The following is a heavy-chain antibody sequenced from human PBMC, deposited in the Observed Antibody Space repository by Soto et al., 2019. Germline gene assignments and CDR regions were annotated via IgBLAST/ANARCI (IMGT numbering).Heavy chain of an antibody. J-gene: IGHJ3*02. Sequence: PSETLSLTCTVSGGSISSSSYYWGWIRQPPGKGLEWIGSIYYSGSTYYNPSLKSRVTISVDTSKNQFSLKLSSVTAADTAVYYCAKTHKGRLNSSSLNVVFDIGGKGTRVT. CDR3: AKTHKGRLNSSSLNVVFDI. CDR2: IYYSGST. D-gene: IGHD6-6*01. CDR1: GGSISSSSYY. V-gene: IGHV4-39*01.